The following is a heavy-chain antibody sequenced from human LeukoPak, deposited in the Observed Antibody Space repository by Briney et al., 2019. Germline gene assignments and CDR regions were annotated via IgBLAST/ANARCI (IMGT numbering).Heavy chain of an antibody. CDR3: ARDRGIAVAGTSHFDY. J-gene: IGHJ4*02. CDR1: GFTFSNHS. Sequence: GGSLRLSCAASGFTFSNHSIHWVRQAPGKGLEWVAVISYDGNYKYYADSVKGRFTISRDNSKNTLYLQMNSLRAEDTAVYYCARDRGIAVAGTSHFDYWGQGTLVTVSS. V-gene: IGHV3-30-3*01. CDR2: ISYDGNYK. D-gene: IGHD6-19*01.